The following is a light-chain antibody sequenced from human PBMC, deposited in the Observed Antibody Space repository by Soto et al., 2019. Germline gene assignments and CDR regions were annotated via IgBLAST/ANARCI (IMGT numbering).Light chain of an antibody. Sequence: SYELTQPPSVSVASGKTASISCGGNNIGSKGVHWNQQKPGQAPVLVIYSDTDLPPVIPERFSGPNSANLATLTISRVEAGDEADYYCQVWDSGSAHVVFGGGTKLTVL. J-gene: IGLJ2*01. CDR3: QVWDSGSAHVV. CDR2: SDT. V-gene: IGLV3-21*04. CDR1: NIGSKG.